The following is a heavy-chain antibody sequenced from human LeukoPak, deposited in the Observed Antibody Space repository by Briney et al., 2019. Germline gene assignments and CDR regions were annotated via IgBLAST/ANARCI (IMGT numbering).Heavy chain of an antibody. Sequence: ASVKVSCKASGGTFSSYAISWVRQAPGQGLEWMGWINPNSGGTNYAQKFQGRVTMTRDTSISTAYMELSRLRSDDTAVYYCARDRGYSSSWYKYYYYGMDVWGQGTTVTVSS. CDR1: GGTFSSYA. CDR2: INPNSGGT. CDR3: ARDRGYSSSWYKYYYYGMDV. D-gene: IGHD6-13*01. J-gene: IGHJ6*02. V-gene: IGHV1-2*02.